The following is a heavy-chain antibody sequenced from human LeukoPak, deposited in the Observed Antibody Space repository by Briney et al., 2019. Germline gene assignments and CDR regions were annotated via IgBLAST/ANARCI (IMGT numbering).Heavy chain of an antibody. J-gene: IGHJ3*02. Sequence: GGSLRLSCAASGFTVSSNYMSWVRQAPGKGLEWVSVIYSGGSTYYADSVKGRFTISRDNSNNTLYLQMNSLRAEDTAVYYCARGEIGYCSSTSCYTMPLDIWGQGTMVTVSS. V-gene: IGHV3-66*02. CDR1: GFTVSSNY. D-gene: IGHD2-2*02. CDR2: IYSGGST. CDR3: ARGEIGYCSSTSCYTMPLDI.